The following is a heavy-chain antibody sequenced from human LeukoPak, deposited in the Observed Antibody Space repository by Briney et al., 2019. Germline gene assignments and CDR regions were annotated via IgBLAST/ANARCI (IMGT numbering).Heavy chain of an antibody. Sequence: PGGSLRLSCAAPGFTFSGSAMHSVRQASGKGLEWVGRIRSKPNSYATAYAASVKGRFTISRDDSKNTAYLQMNSLKNEDTAVYYCTRHLTVGATTRPYYYYYMDVWGKGTTVTISS. D-gene: IGHD1-26*01. CDR3: TRHLTVGATTRPYYYYYMDV. CDR2: IRSKPNSYAT. J-gene: IGHJ6*03. CDR1: GFTFSGSA. V-gene: IGHV3-73*01.